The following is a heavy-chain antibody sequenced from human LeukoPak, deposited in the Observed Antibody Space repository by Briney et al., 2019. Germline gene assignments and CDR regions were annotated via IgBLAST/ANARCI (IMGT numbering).Heavy chain of an antibody. CDR3: ARDQGSGWYYFDY. CDR1: GFTFNSYG. J-gene: IGHJ4*02. Sequence: GGSLRLSCAASGFTFNSYGMHWVRQAPGKGLEWVANIKQDGSEKYYVDSVKGRFTISRDNAKNPLYLQMNSLRAEDTAVYYCARDQGSGWYYFDYWGQGTLVTVSS. CDR2: IKQDGSEK. V-gene: IGHV3-7*03. D-gene: IGHD6-19*01.